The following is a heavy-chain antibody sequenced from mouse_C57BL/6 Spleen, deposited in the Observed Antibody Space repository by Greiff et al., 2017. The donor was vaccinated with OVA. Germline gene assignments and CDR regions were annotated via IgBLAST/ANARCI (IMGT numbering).Heavy chain of an antibody. Sequence: EVQRVESGPGLVKPSQSLSLACSVTGYSITSGYYWNWIRQFPGNKLEWMGYISYDGSNNYNPSLKNRISITRDTSKNQFFLKLNSVTTEDTATYYCARAINWYFDVWGTGTTVTVSS. CDR1: GYSITSGYY. CDR2: ISYDGSN. J-gene: IGHJ1*03. D-gene: IGHD2-4*01. CDR3: ARAINWYFDV. V-gene: IGHV3-6*01.